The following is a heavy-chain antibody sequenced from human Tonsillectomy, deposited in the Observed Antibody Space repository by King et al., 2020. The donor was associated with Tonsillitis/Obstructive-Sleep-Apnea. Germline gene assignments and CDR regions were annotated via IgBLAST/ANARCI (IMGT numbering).Heavy chain of an antibody. CDR3: VKQADFISGSPHTYHYYMDV. CDR2: IFYNGDT. Sequence: QLQESGPGLVRPSETLSLTCTVSVGSVSSSNYYWGWVRQPPGKGLEWIGSIFYNGDTYYNPSLKSRVAISIATSKNQFSLKLNSVTAADTAVYYCVKQADFISGSPHTYHYYMDVWGKGTTVTVSS. D-gene: IGHD3-10*01. J-gene: IGHJ6*03. V-gene: IGHV4-39*01. CDR1: VGSVSSSNYY.